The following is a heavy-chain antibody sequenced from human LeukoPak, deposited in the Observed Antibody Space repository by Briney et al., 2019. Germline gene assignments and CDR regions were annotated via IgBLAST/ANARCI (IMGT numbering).Heavy chain of an antibody. CDR2: ISYDGSNK. V-gene: IGHV3-30-3*01. J-gene: IGHJ4*02. CDR3: ARDSSPYIAAAGTQVAQVDY. CDR1: GFTFSSYA. Sequence: PGGSLRLSCAASGFTFSSYAMHWVRQAPGKGLEWVAVISYDGSNKYYADSVKGRFTISRDNSKDTLYLQMNSLRAEDTAVYYCARDSSPYIAAAGTQVAQVDYWGQGTLVTVSS. D-gene: IGHD6-13*01.